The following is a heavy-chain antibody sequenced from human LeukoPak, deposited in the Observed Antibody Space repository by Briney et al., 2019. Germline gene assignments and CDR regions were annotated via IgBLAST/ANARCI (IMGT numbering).Heavy chain of an antibody. CDR2: IYWDDDK. CDR3: AHRDGYNYNY. J-gene: IGHJ4*02. CDR1: GASLSTSGVG. Sequence: SGPTEAKLSQTLTLPHTLSGASLSTSGVGVGWIRQPPGKALEWLAIIYWDDDKRYSPTLKSRLTITKDTSKMQVVRTMTNMDPVDTGTYYCAHRDGYNYNYWGQGTLVTVSS. V-gene: IGHV2-5*02. D-gene: IGHD5-24*01.